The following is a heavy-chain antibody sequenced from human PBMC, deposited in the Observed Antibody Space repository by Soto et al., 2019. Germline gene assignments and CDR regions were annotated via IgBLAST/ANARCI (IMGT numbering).Heavy chain of an antibody. V-gene: IGHV1-3*01. J-gene: IGHJ5*02. Sequence: ASVKVSCKASGYTFTTFDIHWVRQAPGQRLEWMGYINANNGNAKYSQRFQGRATFTRDTSATTGYMDLSSLISEDTALYYCVVSRGWWALHHWGQGTLVTVSS. CDR3: VVSRGWWALHH. CDR1: GYTFTTFD. D-gene: IGHD6-13*01. CDR2: INANNGNA.